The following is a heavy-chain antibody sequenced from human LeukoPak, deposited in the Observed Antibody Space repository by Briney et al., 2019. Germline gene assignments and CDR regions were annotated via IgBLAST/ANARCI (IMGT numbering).Heavy chain of an antibody. D-gene: IGHD3-3*01. CDR1: GGSISSGGYY. Sequence: SETLSLTCTVSGGSISSGGYYWSWIRQPPGKGLEWIGYIYHSGSTYYNPSLKSRVTISVDRSKNQFSLKLSSVTAADTAVYYCAREERSGVDNDYWGQGTLVTVSS. J-gene: IGHJ4*02. V-gene: IGHV4-30-2*01. CDR2: IYHSGST. CDR3: AREERSGVDNDY.